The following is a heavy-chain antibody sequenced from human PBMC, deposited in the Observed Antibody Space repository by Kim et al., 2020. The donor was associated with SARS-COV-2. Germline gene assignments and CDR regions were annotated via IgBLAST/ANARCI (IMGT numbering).Heavy chain of an antibody. V-gene: IGHV3-23*01. CDR1: GFTFSSYA. D-gene: IGHD3-3*01. CDR2: ISGSGGST. CDR3: AKDLDDFWSGYRGPFDY. Sequence: GGSLRLSCAASGFTFSSYAMSWVRQAPGKGLEWVSAISGSGGSTYYADSVKGRFTISRDNSKNTLYLQMNSLRAEDTAVYYCAKDLDDFWSGYRGPFDYWGQGTLVTVSS. J-gene: IGHJ4*02.